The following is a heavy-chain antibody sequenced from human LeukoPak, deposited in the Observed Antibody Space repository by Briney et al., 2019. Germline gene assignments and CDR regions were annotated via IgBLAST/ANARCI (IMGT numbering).Heavy chain of an antibody. Sequence: GGSLRLSCAASGFTFSSYGMHWVRQAPGKGLEYVSSISSNGGSTYYANSMKGRFTISRDNSKNTLYLQMGSLRPEDMAMYYCARARGWYSSAPHAFDIWAKGQWSPSLQ. D-gene: IGHD6-19*01. J-gene: IGHJ3*02. CDR3: ARARGWYSSAPHAFDI. V-gene: IGHV3-64*01. CDR2: ISSNGGST. CDR1: GFTFSSYG.